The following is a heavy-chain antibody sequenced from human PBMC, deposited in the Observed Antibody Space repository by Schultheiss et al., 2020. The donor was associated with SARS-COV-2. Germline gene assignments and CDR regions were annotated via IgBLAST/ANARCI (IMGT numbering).Heavy chain of an antibody. Sequence: SGPTLVKPTQTLTLTCTFSWFSLSTSGVGVGWIRQPPGKALEWLALIYWNDDKRYSPSLKSRLTITKDTSKNQVVLTMTNMDPVDTATYYCAHSRYTAMVTLMDVWGKGTTVTVSS. CDR2: IYWNDDK. J-gene: IGHJ6*04. V-gene: IGHV2-5*01. CDR1: WFSLSTSGVG. D-gene: IGHD5-18*01. CDR3: AHSRYTAMVTLMDV.